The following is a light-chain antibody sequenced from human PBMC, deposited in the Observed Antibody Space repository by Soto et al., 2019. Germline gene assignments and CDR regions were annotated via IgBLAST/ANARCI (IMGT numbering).Light chain of an antibody. V-gene: IGKV3-20*01. CDR2: GAS. J-gene: IGKJ1*01. CDR3: QQYGSSPWA. CDR1: QSVGRSN. Sequence: PGERATLSCRASQSVGRSNLAWYQQKPGQAPRLLISGASNRATGIPDRFSGSGSGTDFTLTISRLETEDSAVYYCQQYGSSPWAFGQGTKVEIK.